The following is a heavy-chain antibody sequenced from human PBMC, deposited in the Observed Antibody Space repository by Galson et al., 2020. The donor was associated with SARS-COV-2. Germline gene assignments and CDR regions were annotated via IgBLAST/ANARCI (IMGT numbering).Heavy chain of an antibody. J-gene: IGHJ4*02. CDR2: ISYYGSNK. Sequence: GESLKISCAASGFTFSSYAMHWVRQAPGKGLEWVAVISYYGSNKYYADSVKGRFTISRDNSKNTLYLQMNSLRAEDTAVYYCARDDGSYLAVWGQGTLVTVSS. V-gene: IGHV3-30*04. D-gene: IGHD1-26*01. CDR1: GFTFSSYA. CDR3: ARDDGSYLAV.